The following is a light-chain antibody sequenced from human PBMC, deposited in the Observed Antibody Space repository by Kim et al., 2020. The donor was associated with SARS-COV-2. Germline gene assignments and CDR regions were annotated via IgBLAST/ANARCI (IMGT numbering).Light chain of an antibody. CDR1: QGIFTF. CDR2: DAS. Sequence: DIQMTQSPSSLSASVGDSITITCQASQGIFTFVIWYQHRPGQPPKLLIYDASNLKTGVPSRFSAGGSGTDFTFTVSSLQPEDFATYYCQKYYFLVYTCG. CDR3: QKYYFLVYT. V-gene: IGKV1-33*01. J-gene: IGKJ2*01.